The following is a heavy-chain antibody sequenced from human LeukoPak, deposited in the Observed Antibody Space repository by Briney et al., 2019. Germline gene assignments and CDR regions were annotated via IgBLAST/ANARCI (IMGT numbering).Heavy chain of an antibody. D-gene: IGHD1-26*01. Sequence: SETLSLTCTVSGGSINNYYCNWIRQPAGKELEWIGRFYTSGNTNYNPSLKSRVTMLVDMSKNQFSLKLSSVTAADTAVYYCATAPKVGGGGPLDSWGQGTLVTVSS. J-gene: IGHJ4*02. CDR1: GGSINNYY. V-gene: IGHV4-4*07. CDR3: ATAPKVGGGGPLDS. CDR2: FYTSGNT.